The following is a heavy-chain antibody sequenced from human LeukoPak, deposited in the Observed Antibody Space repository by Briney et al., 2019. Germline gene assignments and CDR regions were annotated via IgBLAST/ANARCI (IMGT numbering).Heavy chain of an antibody. CDR1: GFTFSSYE. CDR2: ISSSGSTI. Sequence: GGSLRLSCAASGFTFSSYEMNWVRQAPGKGLEWVSYISSSGSTIYYADSVKGRFTISRDNAKNSLYLQMNSLRAEDTAVYYCAREGYGGNSGDSPLDYWGQGTLVTVSS. D-gene: IGHD4-23*01. V-gene: IGHV3-48*03. J-gene: IGHJ4*02. CDR3: AREGYGGNSGDSPLDY.